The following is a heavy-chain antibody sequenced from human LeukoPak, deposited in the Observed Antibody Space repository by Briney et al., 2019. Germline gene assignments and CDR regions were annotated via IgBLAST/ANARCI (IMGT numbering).Heavy chain of an antibody. Sequence: GRSLRLSCAASGFTFSSYAMYWVRQAPGKGLEWVAVISYDGSNKYYADSVKGRFTISRDNSKNTLYLQMNSLRAEDTAVYYCAREGAVAGTFDYWGQGTLVTVSS. CDR1: GFTFSSYA. D-gene: IGHD6-19*01. J-gene: IGHJ4*02. CDR3: AREGAVAGTFDY. V-gene: IGHV3-30-3*01. CDR2: ISYDGSNK.